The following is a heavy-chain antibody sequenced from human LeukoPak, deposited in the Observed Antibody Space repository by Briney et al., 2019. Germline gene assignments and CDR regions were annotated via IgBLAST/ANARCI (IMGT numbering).Heavy chain of an antibody. J-gene: IGHJ4*02. CDR2: IYGSGDI. CDR1: GYSISSGYY. Sequence: ASETLSLTCTVSGYSISSGYYWAWIRQPPGKGLKWIGSIYGSGDIFYNPSLKSRVTISMDTTKNQFSLKLTSVTAADTAVYYCARGPQGIETTGEDYWGQGTLLIVSS. CDR3: ARGPQGIETTGEDY. V-gene: IGHV4-38-2*02. D-gene: IGHD1-26*01.